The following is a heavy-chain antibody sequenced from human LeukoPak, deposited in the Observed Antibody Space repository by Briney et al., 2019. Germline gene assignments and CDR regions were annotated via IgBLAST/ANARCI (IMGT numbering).Heavy chain of an antibody. V-gene: IGHV3-7*01. CDR1: GFTFSNYG. Sequence: PGGSLRLSCAASGFTFSNYGMSWVRQAPGKGLEWVASIKQDGSEKFYVDSVKGRFTISRDNAKNSLYLRMNSLRAEDTAMYYCARDGYCSGGSCYFPPDSGMDVWGQGTTVTVSS. J-gene: IGHJ6*02. CDR2: IKQDGSEK. D-gene: IGHD2-15*01. CDR3: ARDGYCSGGSCYFPPDSGMDV.